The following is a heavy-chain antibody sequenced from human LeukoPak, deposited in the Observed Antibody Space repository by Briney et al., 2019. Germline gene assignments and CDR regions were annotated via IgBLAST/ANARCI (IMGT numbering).Heavy chain of an antibody. V-gene: IGHV3-23*01. J-gene: IGHJ4*02. CDR1: GFTFSSYA. D-gene: IGHD3-10*01. CDR3: ARSGMVRGPTSRVY. Sequence: GGSLRLSCAASGFTFSSYAMSWVRQAPGKGLEWVSAISGSGGSTYYADSVKGRFTISRDNSKNTLYLQMNSLRAEDTAVYYCARSGMVRGPTSRVYWGQGTLVTVSS. CDR2: ISGSGGST.